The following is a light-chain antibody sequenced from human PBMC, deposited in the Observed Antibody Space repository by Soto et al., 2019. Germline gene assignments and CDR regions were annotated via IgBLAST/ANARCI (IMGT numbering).Light chain of an antibody. CDR1: QSVSSY. CDR3: QQRRDWPLT. Sequence: EIVLTQSPATLSLSPGERATLSCRASQSVSSYLAWYQQKPGQAPRLLISVASNRATGIPARFSGSGSGTDFTLTVSSLEPEDFAVYYCQQRRDWPLTFGGGTKVEI. J-gene: IGKJ4*01. CDR2: VAS. V-gene: IGKV3-11*01.